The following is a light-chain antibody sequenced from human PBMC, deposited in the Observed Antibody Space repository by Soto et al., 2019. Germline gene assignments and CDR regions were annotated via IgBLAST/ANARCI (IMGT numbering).Light chain of an antibody. CDR1: NGDIGSYNR. V-gene: IGLV2-14*01. J-gene: IGLJ1*01. Sequence: QTVLTQPSSVTGTPRRSLTIPCTGTNGDIGSYNRASWCQQQPGKAPKHIIYEVTDRPSGITNRFPGSNPGNTASLTNSGLQAKDEDEYYCSSSTNVRTWACVFGSGTKVTVL. CDR2: EVT. CDR3: SSSTNVRTWACV.